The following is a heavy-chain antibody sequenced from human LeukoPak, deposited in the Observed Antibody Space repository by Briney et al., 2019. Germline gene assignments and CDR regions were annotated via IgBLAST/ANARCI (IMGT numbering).Heavy chain of an antibody. CDR3: ATYTAMVREYFDY. CDR1: GYSFTSYW. CDR2: IYPGDSDT. J-gene: IGHJ4*02. V-gene: IGHV5-51*07. D-gene: IGHD5-18*01. Sequence: GESLKISCKGSGYSFTSYWIGWVHQMPGKGLQWMGIIYPGDSDTRYSPSFQGQVTISADKSISTAYLQWSSLKASDTAMYYCATYTAMVREYFDYWGQGTLVTVSS.